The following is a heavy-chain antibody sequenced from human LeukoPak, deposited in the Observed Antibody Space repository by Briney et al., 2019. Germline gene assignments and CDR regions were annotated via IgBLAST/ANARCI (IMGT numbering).Heavy chain of an antibody. D-gene: IGHD6-19*01. Sequence: SETLSLTCTVSGGSISSYYWSWIRQPPGKGLEWIGYIYYSGSTNYNPSLKSRVTISVDTSKNQFSLKLSSVTAAGTAVYYCARGLWRSGWYGYWGQGTLVTVSS. V-gene: IGHV4-59*01. J-gene: IGHJ4*02. CDR2: IYYSGST. CDR1: GGSISSYY. CDR3: ARGLWRSGWYGY.